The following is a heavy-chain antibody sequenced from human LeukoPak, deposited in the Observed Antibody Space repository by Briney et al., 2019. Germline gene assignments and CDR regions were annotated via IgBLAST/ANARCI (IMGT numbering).Heavy chain of an antibody. V-gene: IGHV1-18*04. CDR2: ISAYNGNT. D-gene: IGHD1-26*01. Sequence: ASVTVSCKASGYTFTSDYMHWVRQAPGQGLEWMGWISAYNGNTKYAQKLQGRVTMTTDTSTSTAYMELRSLISDDTAVYYCAREGGTFDFWGQGTLVTVSS. J-gene: IGHJ4*02. CDR3: AREGGTFDF. CDR1: GYTFTSDY.